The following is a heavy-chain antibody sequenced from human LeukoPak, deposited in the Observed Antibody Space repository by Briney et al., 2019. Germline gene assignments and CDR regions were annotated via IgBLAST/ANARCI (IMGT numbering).Heavy chain of an antibody. CDR2: INLTANT. CDR1: GGSFSGFY. J-gene: IGHJ6*03. CDR3: ARVRHRPLELGYYMYV. D-gene: IGHD1-26*01. V-gene: IGHV4-34*01. Sequence: PSETLSLTCAVDGGSFSGFYWTWIRQTPGKGLEWIGEINLTANTNYNPSLTDYSPALRSRVTISMDSSSNHLSLKLSSVTAADTVVYYCARVRHRPLELGYYMYVWGKGTPVTVSS.